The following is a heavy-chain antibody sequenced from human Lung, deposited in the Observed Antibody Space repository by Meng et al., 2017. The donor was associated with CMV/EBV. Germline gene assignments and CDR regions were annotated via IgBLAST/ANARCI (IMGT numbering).Heavy chain of an antibody. V-gene: IGHV3-69-1*01. CDR1: GFRFSDYY. Sequence: GESXKISXAASGFRFSDYYMTWIRQAPGKGLEWVSYISSSYAVDYADSLKGRFTISRDNAKNSLYLQMNSLRVEDTAVYYCARVLLEVRGWYYQGMDVWGQGXTVTVSS. CDR3: ARVLLEVRGWYYQGMDV. CDR2: ISSSYAV. J-gene: IGHJ6*02. D-gene: IGHD6-19*01.